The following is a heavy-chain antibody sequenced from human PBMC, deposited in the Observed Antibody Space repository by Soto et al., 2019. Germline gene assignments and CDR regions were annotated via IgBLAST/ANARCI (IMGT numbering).Heavy chain of an antibody. CDR2: ISSSGSTI. Sequence: GGSLRLSCAASGFTFSDYYMSWIRQAPGKGLEWVSYISSSGSTIYYADSVKGRFTISRDNAKNSLYLQMNSLRAEDTAVYYCASSIAARGGWRGPKTINWFDPWGQGTLVTVSS. D-gene: IGHD6-6*01. CDR3: ASSIAARGGWRGPKTINWFDP. V-gene: IGHV3-11*01. J-gene: IGHJ5*02. CDR1: GFTFSDYY.